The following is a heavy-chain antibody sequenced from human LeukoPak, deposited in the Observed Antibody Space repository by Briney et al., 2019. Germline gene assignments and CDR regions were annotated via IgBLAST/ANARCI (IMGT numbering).Heavy chain of an antibody. CDR1: GGSISSGSDY. CDR3: VRDHLAVAGMRLAWFDP. D-gene: IGHD6-19*01. CDR2: IDTSGGT. J-gene: IGHJ2*01. V-gene: IGHV4-61*09. Sequence: PSETLSLTCTVSGGSISSGSDYWSWIRQPAGKGLEWIGHIDTSGGTNYNPSLKSRVTISVDTSKNQFSLELSSVTAADTAVYYCVRDHLAVAGMRLAWFDPWGRGTLVTVSS.